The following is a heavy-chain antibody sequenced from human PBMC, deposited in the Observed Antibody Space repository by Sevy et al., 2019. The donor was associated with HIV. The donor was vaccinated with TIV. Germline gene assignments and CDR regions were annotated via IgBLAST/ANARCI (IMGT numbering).Heavy chain of an antibody. V-gene: IGHV3-11*06. D-gene: IGHD5-18*01. Sequence: GGSLRLSCAASGFTFSDYYMSWILRAPGEGLEWVSYISSSSSYTNYAASVKGRFTISRDNAKNSLYLQMNSLRAEDTAVYYCACDSGIHVYTAMVRSAFDIWGQGTMVTVSS. CDR2: ISSSSSYT. CDR3: ACDSGIHVYTAMVRSAFDI. CDR1: GFTFSDYY. J-gene: IGHJ3*02.